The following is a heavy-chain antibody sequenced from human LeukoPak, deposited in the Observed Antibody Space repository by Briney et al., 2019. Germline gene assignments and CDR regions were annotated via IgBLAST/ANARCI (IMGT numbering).Heavy chain of an antibody. V-gene: IGHV3-53*01. CDR1: GFTFSSYS. CDR2: IYSGGST. CDR3: AGSRRDGYTYLDY. J-gene: IGHJ4*02. D-gene: IGHD5-24*01. Sequence: GGSLRLSCAASGFTFSSYSMNWVRQAPGKGLEWVSVIYSGGSTYYADSVKGRFTISRDNSKNTLYLQMNSLRAEDTAVYYCAGSRRDGYTYLDYWGQGTLVTVSS.